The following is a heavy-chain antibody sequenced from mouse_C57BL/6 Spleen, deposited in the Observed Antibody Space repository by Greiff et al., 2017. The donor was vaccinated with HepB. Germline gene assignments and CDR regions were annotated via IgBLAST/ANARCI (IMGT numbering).Heavy chain of an antibody. V-gene: IGHV5-4*01. D-gene: IGHD3-1*01. CDR3: ARDSGSNYFDY. Sequence: EVHLVESGGGLVKPGGSLKLSCAASGFTFSSYAMSWVRQTPEKRLEWVATISDGGSYTYYPDNVKGRFTISRDNAKNNLYLQMSHLKSEDTAMYYCARDSGSNYFDYWGQGTTLTVSS. J-gene: IGHJ2*01. CDR1: GFTFSSYA. CDR2: ISDGGSYT.